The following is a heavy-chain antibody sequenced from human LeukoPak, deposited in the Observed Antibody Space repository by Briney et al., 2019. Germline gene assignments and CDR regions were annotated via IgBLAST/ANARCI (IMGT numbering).Heavy chain of an antibody. J-gene: IGHJ4*02. CDR1: GFTFSSSG. CDR3: AKRAPYYFDF. Sequence: GGSLRLSCAASGFTFSSSGMSWVRQAPGEGLEWVSSISVSGGSTYYADSVKGRFTISRDNAQNTLYLQMHSLRAEDTALYYCAKRAPYYFDFWGQGTLVTVSS. V-gene: IGHV3-23*01. CDR2: ISVSGGST.